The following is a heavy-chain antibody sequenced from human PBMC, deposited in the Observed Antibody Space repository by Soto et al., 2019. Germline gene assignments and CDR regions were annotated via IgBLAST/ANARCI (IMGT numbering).Heavy chain of an antibody. CDR2: IYYSGST. J-gene: IGHJ4*02. CDR3: ARHTPAISISDH. Sequence: QLQLQESGPGLVKPSETLSLTCTVSGGSISSSSYYWGWIRQPPGKGLEWIGSIYYSGSTYYNPYLKSRVTISVDTSKNQFDLKLSSVTAADTAVYYCARHTPAISISDHWGQGTLVTVSS. D-gene: IGHD2-15*01. V-gene: IGHV4-39*01. CDR1: GGSISSSSYY.